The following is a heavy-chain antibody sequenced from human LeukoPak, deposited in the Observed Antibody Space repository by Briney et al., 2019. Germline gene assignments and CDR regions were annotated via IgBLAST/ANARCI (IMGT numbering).Heavy chain of an antibody. V-gene: IGHV4-38-2*02. CDR2: IYHSGSP. Sequence: PSETLSLTCTVSGYSISSGFYGGWIRQPPGKGLEWIGSIYHSGSPYYNPSLKSRVTITVDTSQNQFSLKLSSVTAADTAVYYCTRGSIAYYYMDVWGKGTTVTISS. CDR1: GYSISSGFY. J-gene: IGHJ6*03. D-gene: IGHD3-22*01. CDR3: TRGSIAYYYMDV.